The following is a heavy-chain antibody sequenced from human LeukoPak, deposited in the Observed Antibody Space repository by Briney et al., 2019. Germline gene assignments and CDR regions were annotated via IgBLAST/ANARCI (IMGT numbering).Heavy chain of an antibody. CDR3: ARGRDGGNYTPLDY. J-gene: IGHJ4*02. V-gene: IGHV4-59*01. Sequence: SETLSLTCTVSGGSISSYYWSWIRQPPGKRLEWIGYIYYSGSTSYNPSLKSRVTISVDTSKNQFSLKLSFVTAADTAVYYCARGRDGGNYTPLDYWGQGTLVTVSS. CDR2: IYYSGST. D-gene: IGHD4-23*01. CDR1: GGSISSYY.